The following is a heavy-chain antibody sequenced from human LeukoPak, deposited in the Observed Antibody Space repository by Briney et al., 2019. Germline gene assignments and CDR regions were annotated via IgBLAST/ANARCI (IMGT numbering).Heavy chain of an antibody. CDR2: IKQDGSEK. CDR3: ARDTGSSSSFPYYMDV. J-gene: IGHJ6*03. D-gene: IGHD6-6*01. Sequence: GGSLRLSCAASGFTSSSYWMSWVRQAPGKGLEWVANIKQDGSEKYYVDSVKGRFTISRDNAKNSLYLQMNSLRAEDTAVYYCARDTGSSSSFPYYMDVWGKGTTVTVSS. V-gene: IGHV3-7*01. CDR1: GFTSSSYW.